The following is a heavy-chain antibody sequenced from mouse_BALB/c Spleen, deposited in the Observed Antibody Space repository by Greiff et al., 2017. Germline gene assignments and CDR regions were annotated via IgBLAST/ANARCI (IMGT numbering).Heavy chain of an antibody. D-gene: IGHD1-1*01. CDR3: ARPHYYGSSSSFAY. J-gene: IGHJ3*01. Sequence: EVKLMESGPSLVKPSQTLSLTCSVTGDSITSGYWNWIRKFPGNKLEYMGYISYSGSTYYNLSLKSRISITRDTSKNQYYLQLNSVTTEDTATYYCARPHYYGSSSSFAYWGQGTLVTVSA. V-gene: IGHV3-8*02. CDR2: ISYSGST. CDR1: GDSITSGY.